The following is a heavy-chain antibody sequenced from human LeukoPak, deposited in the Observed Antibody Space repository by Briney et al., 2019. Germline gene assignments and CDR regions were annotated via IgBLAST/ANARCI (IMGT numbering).Heavy chain of an antibody. CDR1: GFRVSNDY. J-gene: IGHJ4*02. CDR3: AKANSYDSYYFDY. Sequence: GGSLRLSCAASGFRVSNDYMTWVRQAPGKGLEWVSFIFAGGSAYYADSVKGRFTVSRDRYTNTLSLQMDNLRAEHTAVYYCAKANSYDSYYFDYWGQGALVIVSS. CDR2: IFAGGSA. V-gene: IGHV3-53*01. D-gene: IGHD3-16*01.